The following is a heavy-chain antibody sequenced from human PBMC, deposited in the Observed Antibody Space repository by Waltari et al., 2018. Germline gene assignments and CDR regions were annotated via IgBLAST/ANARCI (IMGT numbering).Heavy chain of an antibody. CDR3: ARGKTYYEFWSGRYYYYGMDV. J-gene: IGHJ6*02. CDR2: IYYSGST. Sequence: QVQLQESGPGLVKPSQTLSLTCTVSGGSISSGDYYWSWIRQPPGKGLEWIGYIYYSGSTYYNPCLKSRVTISVDTSKNQVSLKLSSVTAADTAVYYCARGKTYYEFWSGRYYYYGMDVWGQGTTVTVSS. CDR1: GGSISSGDYY. V-gene: IGHV4-30-4*08. D-gene: IGHD3-3*01.